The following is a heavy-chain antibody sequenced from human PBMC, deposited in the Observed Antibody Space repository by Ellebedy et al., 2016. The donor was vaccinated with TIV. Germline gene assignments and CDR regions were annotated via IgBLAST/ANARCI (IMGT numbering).Heavy chain of an antibody. CDR1: GFTFSSYA. J-gene: IGHJ3*01. Sequence: GESLKISCTASGFTFSSYALNWVRQAPGKGLEWVAGIVLGGTNTYYADSVKGRFTIPRDNSKNTLSLQMNSLSAEDTAIYFCARDPVGVGPAFDVWGQGTMVTVSS. CDR2: IVLGGTNT. CDR3: ARDPVGVGPAFDV. D-gene: IGHD4-23*01. V-gene: IGHV3-23*01.